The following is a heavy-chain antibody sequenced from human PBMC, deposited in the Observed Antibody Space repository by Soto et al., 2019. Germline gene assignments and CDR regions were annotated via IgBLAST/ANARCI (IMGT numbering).Heavy chain of an antibody. Sequence: ASVKVSCKASGYTFTSYYMHWVRQAPGQGLERMGIINPSGGSTSYAQKFQGRVTMTRDTSTSTVYMELSSLRSEDTAVYYCASSAAGTAGYSSGWPLYYYYGMDVWGQGTTVTVPS. CDR3: ASSAAGTAGYSSGWPLYYYYGMDV. J-gene: IGHJ6*02. CDR2: INPSGGST. D-gene: IGHD6-19*01. V-gene: IGHV1-46*03. CDR1: GYTFTSYY.